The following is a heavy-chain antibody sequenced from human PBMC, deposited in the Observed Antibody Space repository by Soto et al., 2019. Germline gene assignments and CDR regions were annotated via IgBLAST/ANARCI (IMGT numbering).Heavy chain of an antibody. CDR3: ARDSHHKVNFGVVAWYGY. CDR1: GGTFSSYA. CDR2: IIPIFGTA. D-gene: IGHD3-3*01. J-gene: IGHJ4*02. V-gene: IGHV1-69*13. Sequence: SVKVSCKASGGTFSSYAISWVRQAPGQGLEWMGGIIPIFGTANYAQKFQGRVTITADESTSTAYMELSSLRSEDTAVYYCARDSHHKVNFGVVAWYGYWGQGTLVTVSS.